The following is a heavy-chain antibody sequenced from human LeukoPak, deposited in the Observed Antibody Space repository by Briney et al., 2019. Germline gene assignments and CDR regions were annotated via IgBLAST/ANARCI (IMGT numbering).Heavy chain of an antibody. J-gene: IGHJ5*02. CDR1: GFDLSTSE. CDR2: ITISGHTK. Sequence: GGSLRLSCAASGFDLSTSEMNWVRQAPGKGLEWIADITISGHTKNYADSVKGRFTISRDNARTSLYLQMNSLRVEDTGVYYCARGDPHADLWGQGTLVTVSS. CDR3: ARGDPHADL. V-gene: IGHV3-48*03.